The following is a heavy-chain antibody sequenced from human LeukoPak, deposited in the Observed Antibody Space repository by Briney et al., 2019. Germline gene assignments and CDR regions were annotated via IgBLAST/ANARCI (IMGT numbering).Heavy chain of an antibody. CDR2: IYYSGTT. J-gene: IGHJ6*03. CDR3: ARDFSSSSTVYYYYYMDV. D-gene: IGHD6-6*01. V-gene: IGHV4-39*07. Sequence: SETLSLTCTVSGGSISSRTYYWGWIRQPPGKGLEWIVTIYYSGTTYYNPSLKSRVTISLDTSKNQFSLKLSSVTAADTAIYYCARDFSSSSTVYYYYYMDVWGKGTTVTVSS. CDR1: GGSISSRTYY.